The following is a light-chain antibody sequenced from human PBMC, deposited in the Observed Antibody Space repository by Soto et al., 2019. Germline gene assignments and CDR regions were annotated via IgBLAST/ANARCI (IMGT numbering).Light chain of an antibody. CDR2: DAS. CDR1: QRVTNNY. V-gene: IGKV3-20*01. CDR3: QQCARSPLT. Sequence: EIVLTQSPGTLSLSPGESATLSCRASQRVTNNYLAWYQQKPDQAPRLLIADASRRATGIPDRFSGSGSGTEFTLTISRLEPEDFAVYSCQQCARSPLTFGQGPKVEMK. J-gene: IGKJ1*01.